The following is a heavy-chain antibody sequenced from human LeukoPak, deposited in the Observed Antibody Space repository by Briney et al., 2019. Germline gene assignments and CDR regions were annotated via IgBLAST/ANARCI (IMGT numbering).Heavy chain of an antibody. V-gene: IGHV3-53*01. CDR3: ARAPPYYYDSRGYHYERGNYFYGMDV. J-gene: IGHJ6*02. CDR2: IYNGDTT. Sequence: SGGSLRLSCAVSGYSVSVYYMSWVRQAPGKGLEWLSVIYNGDTTYYADSVKGRFTISGDNSGNTVNLQMNSLRAEDTAVYYCARAPPYYYDSRGYHYERGNYFYGMDVWGRGTTVIVSS. CDR1: GYSVSVYY. D-gene: IGHD3-22*01.